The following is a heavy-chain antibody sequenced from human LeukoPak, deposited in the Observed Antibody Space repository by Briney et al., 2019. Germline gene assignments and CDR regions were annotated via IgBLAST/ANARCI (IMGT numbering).Heavy chain of an antibody. CDR2: IYYSGST. D-gene: IGHD3-22*01. CDR3: ARSYYDSSGYYGYYFDY. J-gene: IGHJ4*02. V-gene: IGHV4-39*07. CDR1: GGSISSSRYY. Sequence: SETLSLTCTVSGGSISSSRYYWGWIRQPPGKGLEWIGSIYYSGSTYYNPSLKSRVTISVDTSKNQFSLKLSSVTAADTAVYYCARSYYDSSGYYGYYFDYWGQGTLVTVSS.